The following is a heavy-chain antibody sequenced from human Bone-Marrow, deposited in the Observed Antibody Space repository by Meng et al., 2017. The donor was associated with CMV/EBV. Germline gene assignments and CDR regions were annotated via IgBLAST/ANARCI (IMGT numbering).Heavy chain of an antibody. D-gene: IGHD6-19*01. CDR3: ARDNSAVASDY. J-gene: IGHJ4*02. V-gene: IGHV3-11*04. Sequence: GESLKISCVASGFTFSDYSMSWVRQAPGRGLEWISYISESGDSKHYADSVKGRFTISRDNAKNSLYLQMNSLRVEDTAVYYCARDNSAVASDYWGQGTLVTVSS. CDR1: GFTFSDYS. CDR2: ISESGDSK.